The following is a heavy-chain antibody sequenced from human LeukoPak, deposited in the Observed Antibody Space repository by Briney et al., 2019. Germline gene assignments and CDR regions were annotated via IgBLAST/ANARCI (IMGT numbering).Heavy chain of an antibody. CDR3: ARDLNLYDSSGYYPR. D-gene: IGHD3-22*01. CDR1: GFTFSSYA. V-gene: IGHV3-23*01. Sequence: GGSLRLSCAASGFTFSSYAMTWVRQAPGKGLEWVSAISGSGGSTYYADSVKGRFTISRDNAENSLYLQMNSLRDEDTAVYYCARDLNLYDSSGYYPRWGQGTLVTVSS. J-gene: IGHJ4*02. CDR2: ISGSGGST.